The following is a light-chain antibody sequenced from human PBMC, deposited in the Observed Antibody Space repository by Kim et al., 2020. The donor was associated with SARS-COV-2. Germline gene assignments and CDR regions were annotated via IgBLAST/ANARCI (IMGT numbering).Light chain of an antibody. Sequence: EIVLTQSPATLSLSPGERATLSCRASQNVYNFLAWYQHKPGQAPRLLIYDVSNRATGIPARFSASGSETDFTLTISSLEPEDFAVYYCHQCSSWPLTFGGGTKVDIK. CDR2: DVS. CDR1: QNVYNF. CDR3: HQCSSWPLT. V-gene: IGKV3-11*01. J-gene: IGKJ4*01.